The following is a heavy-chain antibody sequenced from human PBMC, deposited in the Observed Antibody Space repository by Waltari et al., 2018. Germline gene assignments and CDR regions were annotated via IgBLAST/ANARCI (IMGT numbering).Heavy chain of an antibody. J-gene: IGHJ4*02. CDR2: IYSGGTT. CDR1: GVPVSNNY. CDR3: ARNQVETALGY. D-gene: IGHD2-21*02. Sequence: EVQLVESGGGLIQPGGSLRLSCVASGVPVSNNYMTWLRQAPGKGLELGSLIYSGGTTYYADSVRGRFTISRDGSKNTVYLQMNSLRAEDTAVYFCARNQVETALGYWGQGTLVTVSS. V-gene: IGHV3-53*01.